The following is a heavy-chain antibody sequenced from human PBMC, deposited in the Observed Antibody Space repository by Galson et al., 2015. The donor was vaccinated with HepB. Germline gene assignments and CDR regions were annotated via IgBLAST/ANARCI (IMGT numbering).Heavy chain of an antibody. Sequence: ETLSLTCAVYGGSFSGYYWSWIRQPPGKGLEWIGEINHSGSTNYNPSLKSRVTISVDTSKNQFSLKLSSVTAADTAVYYCARGQIGSPGVWGKGTTVTVSS. D-gene: IGHD6-13*01. J-gene: IGHJ6*04. V-gene: IGHV4-34*01. CDR2: INHSGST. CDR1: GGSFSGYY. CDR3: ARGQIGSPGV.